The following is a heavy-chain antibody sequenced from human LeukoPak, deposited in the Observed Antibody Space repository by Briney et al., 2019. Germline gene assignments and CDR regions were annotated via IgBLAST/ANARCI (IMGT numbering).Heavy chain of an antibody. Sequence: GGSLRLFCAASGFTFSAYSMNWVRQAPGKGREWFSYISSSSSTIYYAGSVKGRFTISRDNAKNSLYLQINSLRDENTAVYYGARDYLSGFDYWGQGTLVTVSS. J-gene: IGHJ4*02. CDR1: GFTFSAYS. CDR2: ISSSSSTI. D-gene: IGHD3-16*02. CDR3: ARDYLSGFDY. V-gene: IGHV3-48*02.